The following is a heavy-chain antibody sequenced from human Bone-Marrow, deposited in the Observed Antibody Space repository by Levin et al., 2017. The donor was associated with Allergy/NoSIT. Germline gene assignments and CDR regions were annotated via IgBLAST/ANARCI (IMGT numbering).Heavy chain of an antibody. CDR1: GYTFTGYY. CDR3: ARAGSEDTAMGNWYFDL. V-gene: IGHV1-2*02. Sequence: GASVKVSCKASGYTFTGYYMHWVRQAPGQGLEWMGWINPNSGGTNYAQKFQGRVTMTRDTSISTAYMELSRLRSDDTAVYYCARAGSEDTAMGNWYFDLWGRGTLVTVSS. CDR2: INPNSGGT. J-gene: IGHJ2*01. D-gene: IGHD5-18*01.